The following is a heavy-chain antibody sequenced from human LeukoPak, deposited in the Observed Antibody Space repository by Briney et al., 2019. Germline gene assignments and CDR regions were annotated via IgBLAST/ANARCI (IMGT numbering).Heavy chain of an antibody. D-gene: IGHD6-19*01. CDR3: TTGFWRYSSGWYVFDY. CDR2: IKSKTDGGTT. J-gene: IGHJ4*02. CDR1: GFTFSNAW. V-gene: IGHV3-15*01. Sequence: GGSLRLSCAASGFTFSNAWMSWVRQAPGKGLEWVGRIKSKTDGGTTDYAAPVKGRFTISRDDSKNTLYLQMNSLKTEDTAVYYCTTGFWRYSSGWYVFDYWGQGTLVTVSS.